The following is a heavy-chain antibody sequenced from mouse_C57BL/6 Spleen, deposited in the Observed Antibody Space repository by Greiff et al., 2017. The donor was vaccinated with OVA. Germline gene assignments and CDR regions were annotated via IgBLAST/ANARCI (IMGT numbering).Heavy chain of an antibody. V-gene: IGHV2-3*01. J-gene: IGHJ1*03. CDR2: IWGDGST. CDR1: GFSLTSYG. D-gene: IGHD1-1*01. CDR3: AEPGRYYGSSCPWYLDV. Sequence: QVQLKESGPGLVAPSPSLSITCTASGFSLTSYGVSWVRQPPGQGLEWLGVIWGDGSTTYHSAPISRLSISKDNSKSQVFLKLNSLQTDDTATYYCAEPGRYYGSSCPWYLDVWGTGTTVTVSS.